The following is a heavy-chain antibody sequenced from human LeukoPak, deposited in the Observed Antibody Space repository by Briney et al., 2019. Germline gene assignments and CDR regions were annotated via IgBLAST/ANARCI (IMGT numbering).Heavy chain of an antibody. CDR2: IRYDGSNK. CDR1: GFTFSSYG. CDR3: ASTIFGVVRQLNYYMDV. D-gene: IGHD3-3*01. Sequence: GGSLRLSCAASGFTFSSYGMHWVRQAPGKGLEWVAFIRYDGSNKYYADSVKGRFTISRDNSKNTLYLQMNSLRAEDTAVYYCASTIFGVVRQLNYYMDVWGKGTTVTVSS. J-gene: IGHJ6*03. V-gene: IGHV3-30*02.